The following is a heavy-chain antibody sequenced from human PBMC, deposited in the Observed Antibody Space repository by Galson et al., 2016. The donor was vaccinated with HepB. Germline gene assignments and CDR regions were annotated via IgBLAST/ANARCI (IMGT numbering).Heavy chain of an antibody. J-gene: IGHJ4*02. CDR3: ASGRYYYGSEY. D-gene: IGHD3-10*01. CDR1: GASINNYY. CDR2: IYYDGTT. Sequence: ETLSLTCTVSGASINNYYWSWIRQPPGKGLEWIGYIYYDGTTNYNPSLKSRVTMSLDTSKNHYSLKLNSVTAADTAVYYCASGRYYYGSEYWGQGTLVTVSS. V-gene: IGHV4-59*01.